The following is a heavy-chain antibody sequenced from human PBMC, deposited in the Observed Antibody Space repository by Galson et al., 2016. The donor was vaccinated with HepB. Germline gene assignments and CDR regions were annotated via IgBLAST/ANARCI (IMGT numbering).Heavy chain of an antibody. CDR1: GFTFSSYG. J-gene: IGHJ5*02. CDR3: AKDRARYSTSSCDP. Sequence: SLRLSCAASGFTFSSYGMHWVRQAPGKGLEWVAVIWYDGSYQYSADSLKGQFTISRDNSKNTLYLQMNSLRAEDTAVYYCAKDRARYSTSSCDPWGQGTLVTVSS. V-gene: IGHV3-33*06. CDR2: IWYDGSYQ. D-gene: IGHD2-8*01.